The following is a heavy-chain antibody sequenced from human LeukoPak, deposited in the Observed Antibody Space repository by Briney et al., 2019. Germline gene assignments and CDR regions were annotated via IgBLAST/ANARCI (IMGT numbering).Heavy chain of an antibody. CDR2: XKSETDGXTT. CDR1: GFSFNNXX. D-gene: IGHD3-10*01. CDR3: AKDNTMVRGVIITEGNNAFDI. Sequence: GXXLXXSXAASGFSFNNXXMSWVRQXXGXXLEWVGRXKSETDGXTTDYAAPVKGRFTIARDDSKKTLYLQMNSLRAEDTAVYYCAKDNTMVRGVIITEGNNAFDIWGQGTMVTVSS. J-gene: IGHJ3*02. V-gene: IGHV3-15*01.